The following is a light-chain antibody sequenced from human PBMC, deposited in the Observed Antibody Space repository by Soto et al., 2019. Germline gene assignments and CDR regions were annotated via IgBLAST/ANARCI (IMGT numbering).Light chain of an antibody. V-gene: IGKV3-11*01. CDR1: QSVSSC. CDR2: DAS. Sequence: EIVLTQSPATLSLSPGERATLSCRASQSVSSCLAWYQQKPGQAPRLLIYDASNRATGIPARFSGSESGTDFTLTISSLEPEDFAVYYCQQSSNWPLTFGGGTKVEIK. CDR3: QQSSNWPLT. J-gene: IGKJ4*01.